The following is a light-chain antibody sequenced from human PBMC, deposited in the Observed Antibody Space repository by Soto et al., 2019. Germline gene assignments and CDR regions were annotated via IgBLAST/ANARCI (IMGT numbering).Light chain of an antibody. J-gene: IGLJ1*01. CDR1: SSDVGGFNY. CDR2: QVS. CDR3: GSYTSTSTFYV. Sequence: QSVLTQPASVSGSPGQSITISCTGTSSDVGGFNYVSWYQQYPGKAPTLMMFQVSSRSSGVSNRFFGSKSGNTASLTISGPQAEDEAEYYCGSYTSTSTFYVFGTGTKVTVL. V-gene: IGLV2-14*01.